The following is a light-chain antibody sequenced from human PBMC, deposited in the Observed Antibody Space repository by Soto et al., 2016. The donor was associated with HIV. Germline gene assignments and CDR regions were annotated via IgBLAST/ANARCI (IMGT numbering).Light chain of an antibody. Sequence: AIRMTQSPSSLSASTGDRVTITCRATQGISNYLAWYQQKPGKAPKLLIYAASTLQSGVPSRFSGSGSGTDFSLTISCLQSEDFATYYCQQYYSYPRTFGPGTKVDIK. J-gene: IGKJ3*01. CDR3: QQYYSYPRT. CDR1: QGISNY. CDR2: AAS. V-gene: IGKV1-8*01.